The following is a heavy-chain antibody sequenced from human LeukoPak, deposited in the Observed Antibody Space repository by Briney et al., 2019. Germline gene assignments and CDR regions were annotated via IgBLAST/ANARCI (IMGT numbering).Heavy chain of an antibody. CDR2: IRSKPYGGTT. CDR3: TRDPDTSGYLY. D-gene: IGHD3-22*01. V-gene: IGHV3-49*04. Sequence: GGSLRLSCTAAGFTFGDYAMNWVRQPRGKGVEGVGFIRSKPYGGTTDYAASVKGRFTVSRDDSKNIAYLQMNSLKTEDTAVYYCTRDPDTSGYLYWGQGTLVTVSS. J-gene: IGHJ4*02. CDR1: GFTFGDYA.